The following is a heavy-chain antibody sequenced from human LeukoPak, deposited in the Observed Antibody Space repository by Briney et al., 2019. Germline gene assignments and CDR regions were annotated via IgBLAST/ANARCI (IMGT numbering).Heavy chain of an antibody. CDR1: GGNFNTYA. D-gene: IGHD1-1*01. J-gene: IGHJ5*02. V-gene: IGHV1-46*02. CDR2: INPTGDKT. Sequence: ASVKVSCKASGGNFNTYAISWVRQAPGQGLEWMGLINPTGDKTWYAQKFQGRVTLTRDMSTTTDYMELSSLTSEDTAVYHCARDNSMENTAWWFDPWGQGTLVIVSS. CDR3: ARDNSMENTAWWFDP.